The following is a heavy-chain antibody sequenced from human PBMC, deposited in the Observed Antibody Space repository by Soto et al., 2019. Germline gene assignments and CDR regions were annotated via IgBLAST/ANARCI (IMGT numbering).Heavy chain of an antibody. D-gene: IGHD1-26*01. CDR1: GFTVSTYN. CDR3: ARKLSGAVQGWAYGMDV. J-gene: IGHJ6*02. CDR2: TYSGGST. Sequence: PXGSLRLSCAASGFTVSTYNMIWVRQAPVKGLEWVSVTYSGGSTQYADSVKGRFTVSRDNSKNTLYLQMSSLRDEDTAVYYCARKLSGAVQGWAYGMDVWGRGTTVTV. V-gene: IGHV3-53*01.